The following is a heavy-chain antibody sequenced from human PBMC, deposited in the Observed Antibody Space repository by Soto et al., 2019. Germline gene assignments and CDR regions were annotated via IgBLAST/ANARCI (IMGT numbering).Heavy chain of an antibody. CDR2: ISYDGSNK. CDR3: ARDGRVVDTGMDV. Sequence: QVQLVESGGGVVQPGRSLRLSCADSGFTFSSYAMPWVRQAPGKGLEWVAVISYDGSNKYYADSVKGRFTISRDNSKNTLYLQMNSLRAEDTAVYYCARDGRVVDTGMDVWGQGTTVTVSS. CDR1: GFTFSSYA. J-gene: IGHJ6*02. D-gene: IGHD2-21*01. V-gene: IGHV3-30-3*01.